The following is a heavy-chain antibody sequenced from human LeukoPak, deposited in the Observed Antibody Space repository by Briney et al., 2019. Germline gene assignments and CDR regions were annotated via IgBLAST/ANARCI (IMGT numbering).Heavy chain of an antibody. CDR1: GGSISSYY. V-gene: IGHV4-59*01. J-gene: IGHJ3*02. Sequence: SETLSLTCTVSGGSISSYYWSWIRQPPGKGLEWIGYIYYSGSTNYNPSLKSRVTISVDTSKNQFSLKLSSVTAADTAVYYCASSSTTEWIDAFDIWGQGTMVTVSS. CDR2: IYYSGST. CDR3: ASSSTTEWIDAFDI. D-gene: IGHD2-2*01.